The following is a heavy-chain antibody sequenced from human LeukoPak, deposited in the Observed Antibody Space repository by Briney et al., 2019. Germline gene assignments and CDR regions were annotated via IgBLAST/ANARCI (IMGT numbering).Heavy chain of an antibody. Sequence: SETLSLTCAVYGGSFSGYYWSWIRQPPGKGLEWIGEINHSGSTNYNPSLTSRVTISVDTSKNQFSLKLSSVTAADTAVYYCARDFSGDNDAFDIWGQGTMVTVSS. CDR1: GGSFSGYY. CDR3: ARDFSGDNDAFDI. D-gene: IGHD3-10*01. V-gene: IGHV4-34*01. J-gene: IGHJ3*02. CDR2: INHSGST.